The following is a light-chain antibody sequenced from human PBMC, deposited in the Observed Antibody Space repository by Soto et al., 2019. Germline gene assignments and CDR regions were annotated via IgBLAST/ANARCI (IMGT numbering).Light chain of an antibody. J-gene: IGKJ3*01. CDR2: DAS. V-gene: IGKV3-11*01. CDR1: QSVSSY. CDR3: QQRGNWPRGVFT. Sequence: EIVLTQSPATLSLSPGERATLSCRASQSVSSYLAWYQQKPGQAPRLLIYDASNKATGNPARSSGSGSGTHFTLTISSLEPEDFAVYFCQQRGNWPRGVFTVGPGTKVDIK.